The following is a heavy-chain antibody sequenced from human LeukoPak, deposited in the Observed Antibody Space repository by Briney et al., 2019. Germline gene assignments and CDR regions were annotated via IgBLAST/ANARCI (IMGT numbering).Heavy chain of an antibody. Sequence: PGGSLRLSCAASGFTFSGYAMSWVRQAPGKGLEWVSGISRSGGSTYYADSVKGRFTICRENSKNTLCLQLNSLSAEDTAVYYCAKVRDSGGYWHQAFDYWGQGTLVTVSS. J-gene: IGHJ4*02. D-gene: IGHD3-22*01. CDR1: GFTFSGYA. CDR3: AKVRDSGGYWHQAFDY. CDR2: ISRSGGST. V-gene: IGHV3-23*01.